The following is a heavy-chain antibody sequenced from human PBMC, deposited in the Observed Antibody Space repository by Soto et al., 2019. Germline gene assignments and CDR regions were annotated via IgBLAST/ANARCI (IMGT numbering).Heavy chain of an antibody. D-gene: IGHD3-16*01. CDR3: ARALGSPNFDY. CDR2: VNQNESET. Sequence: EVQLVESGGGLVQPGGSLRLSCAASGFSFSSYWMSWVRQAPGKGLEWVANVNQNESETYYVDSVKGRFTISRDNAKNLLYLQMNSLRVEDTAVYYCARALGSPNFDYWGQGTLVTVSS. J-gene: IGHJ4*02. CDR1: GFSFSSYW. V-gene: IGHV3-7*04.